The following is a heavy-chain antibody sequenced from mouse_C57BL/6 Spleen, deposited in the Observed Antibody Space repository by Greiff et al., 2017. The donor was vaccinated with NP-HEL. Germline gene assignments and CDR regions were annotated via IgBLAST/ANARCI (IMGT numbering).Heavy chain of an antibody. CDR2: INPSTGGT. J-gene: IGHJ4*01. V-gene: IGHV1-42*01. D-gene: IGHD2-5*01. CDR1: GYSFTGYY. Sequence: EVQLQQSGPELVKPGASVKISCKASGYSFTGYYMNWVKQSPETSLEWIGEINPSTGGTTYNQKFQAKATLTVDKSSSTAYMQLKSLTSEDSAVYYCASSYYSNFYAMDDWGQGTSVTVSS. CDR3: ASSYYSNFYAMDD.